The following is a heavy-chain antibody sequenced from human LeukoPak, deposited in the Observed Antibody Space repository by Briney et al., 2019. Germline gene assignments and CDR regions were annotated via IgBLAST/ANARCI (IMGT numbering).Heavy chain of an antibody. CDR3: ARGGAVAGLIDY. CDR1: GGSISSYY. D-gene: IGHD6-19*01. V-gene: IGHV4-59*01. CDR2: IYYSGST. J-gene: IGHJ4*02. Sequence: SETLSLTCTVSGGSISSYYWSWIRQPPGKGLEWIGYIYYSGSTNYNPSLKSRVTISVDTSKNQFSLKLSSVTAADTAVYYCARGGAVAGLIDYWGQGTLVTVSS.